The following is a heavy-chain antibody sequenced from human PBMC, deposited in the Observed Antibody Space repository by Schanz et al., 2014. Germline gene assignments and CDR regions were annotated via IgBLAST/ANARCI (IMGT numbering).Heavy chain of an antibody. D-gene: IGHD5-12*01. CDR1: GFTFSSYD. J-gene: IGHJ4*02. CDR2: LGHDGSKK. CDR3: ARDFHGYGPHLDY. V-gene: IGHV3-33*01. Sequence: QVQLVESGGGVVQPGRSLRLSCVASGFTFSSYDVFWVRQAPGKGLEWVAILGHDGSKKYYADSVKGQFTVSRDNSKNTLYLQLNSLRAEDTAVYYCARDFHGYGPHLDYWGQGSLVTVSS.